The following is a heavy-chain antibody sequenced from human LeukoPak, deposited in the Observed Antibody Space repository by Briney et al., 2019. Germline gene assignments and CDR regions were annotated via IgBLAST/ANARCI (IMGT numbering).Heavy chain of an antibody. CDR3: ARVSPLFYYDAFDI. V-gene: IGHV1-8*01. CDR1: GYTFTSYD. D-gene: IGHD2-8*01. Sequence: ASVKVSCKASGYTFTSYDINWVRQATGQGLEWMGWMNPNSGNTRYAQKFQGRVTMTRNTSISTACMELSSLRSEDTAVYYCARVSPLFYYDAFDIWGQGTMVTVSS. J-gene: IGHJ3*02. CDR2: MNPNSGNT.